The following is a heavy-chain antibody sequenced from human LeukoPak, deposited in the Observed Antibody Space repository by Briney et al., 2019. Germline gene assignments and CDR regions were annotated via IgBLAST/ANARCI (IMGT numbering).Heavy chain of an antibody. V-gene: IGHV5-51*01. Sequence: GESLKISCQASGYKFDIYWIGWVRQRPGKGLEWMGIIYPRDSETRFSPSLQGQVIISAGTSLNTTSLEWTSLQASDTAIYYCARLFNWNLDYWGQGDLVTVSS. CDR3: ARLFNWNLDY. CDR1: GYKFDIYW. CDR2: IYPRDSET. J-gene: IGHJ4*02. D-gene: IGHD1-20*01.